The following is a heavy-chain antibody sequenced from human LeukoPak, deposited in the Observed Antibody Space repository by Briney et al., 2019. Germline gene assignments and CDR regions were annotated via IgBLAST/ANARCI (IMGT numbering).Heavy chain of an antibody. CDR3: ARNDYDSSGFVDY. CDR2: ISSNGGST. V-gene: IGHV3-64*01. CDR1: GFTFSSYA. J-gene: IGHJ4*02. Sequence: GGSLRLTCAASGFTFSSYAMHWVRQAPGKGLEYVSAISSNGGSTYYANSVKGRFTISRDNSKNTLYLQMGSLRAEDMAVYYCARNDYDSSGFVDYWGQGTLVTVSS. D-gene: IGHD3-22*01.